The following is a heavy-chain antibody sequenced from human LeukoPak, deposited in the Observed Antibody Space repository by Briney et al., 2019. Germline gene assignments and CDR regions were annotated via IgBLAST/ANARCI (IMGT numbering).Heavy chain of an antibody. V-gene: IGHV3-74*01. CDR1: GFTFSTYW. CDR2: IKGDGSTT. D-gene: IGHD3-10*01. J-gene: IGHJ4*02. CDR3: ARESGSGSQIDY. Sequence: GGSLRLSCAASGFTFSTYWMHWVRQAPGKGLVWVSRIKGDGSTTIYADPVKGRFTISRDNAKNTLYLQMNSLRAEDTAVYYCARESGSGSQIDYWGQGTLVTVSS.